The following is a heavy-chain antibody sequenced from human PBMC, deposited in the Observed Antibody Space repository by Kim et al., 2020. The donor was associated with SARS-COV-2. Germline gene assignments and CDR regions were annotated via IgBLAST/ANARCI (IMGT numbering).Heavy chain of an antibody. V-gene: IGHV3-64D*09. Sequence: GGSLRLSCSASGFTFSTYAVHWVRQAPGKGLEYVSAINPNWGGTYYADSVKGRFTISRDNSKNTLYLQMSSLRAEDTAVYYCVKTHKPGGSYYFDYWGQGTLVTVSS. CDR2: INPNWGGT. D-gene: IGHD1-26*01. J-gene: IGHJ4*02. CDR3: VKTHKPGGSYYFDY. CDR1: GFTFSTYA.